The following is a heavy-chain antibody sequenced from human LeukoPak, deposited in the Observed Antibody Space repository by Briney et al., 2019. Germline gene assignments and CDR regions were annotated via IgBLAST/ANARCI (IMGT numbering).Heavy chain of an antibody. V-gene: IGHV1-69*06. D-gene: IGHD5-24*01. J-gene: IGHJ6*03. CDR1: GGTFSSYA. Sequence: SVKVSCKASGGTFSSYAISWVRQAPGQGLEWMGGIIPIFGTANYAQKFQGRVTITADKSTSTTYMELSSLRSEDTAVYYCASRVATISDYYFYYMDVWGKGTTVTVSS. CDR2: IIPIFGTA. CDR3: ASRVATISDYYFYYMDV.